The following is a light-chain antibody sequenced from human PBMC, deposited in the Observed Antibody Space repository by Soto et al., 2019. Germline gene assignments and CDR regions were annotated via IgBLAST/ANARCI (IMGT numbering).Light chain of an antibody. J-gene: IGLJ2*01. CDR3: AAWDDSLEVV. CDR1: SSNIGSNT. Sequence: QSVLTQPPSASGTPGQRVTISCSGSSSNIGSNTVNWYQQLPGTAPKLLIYSNNQRLSGVPDRFSGSKSGTSASLAISGLQSEDEADYYCAAWDDSLEVVFGGGTKLTVL. V-gene: IGLV1-44*01. CDR2: SNN.